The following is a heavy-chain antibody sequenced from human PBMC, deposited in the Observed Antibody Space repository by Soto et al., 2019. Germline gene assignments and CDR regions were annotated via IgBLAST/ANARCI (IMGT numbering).Heavy chain of an antibody. CDR3: SADRPDIGVGWWV. V-gene: IGHV1-58*02. J-gene: IGHJ6*02. Sequence: ASVKVSCKASGSGFISSGIQWVRQAHGQRLEWIEWIVVASGQTNYAQNFRGRVAITRDTSTATAYIELTGLTSEDTAVYFCSADRPDIGVGWWVWGQGTTVTVS. CDR2: IVVASGQT. D-gene: IGHD2-15*01. CDR1: GSGFISSG.